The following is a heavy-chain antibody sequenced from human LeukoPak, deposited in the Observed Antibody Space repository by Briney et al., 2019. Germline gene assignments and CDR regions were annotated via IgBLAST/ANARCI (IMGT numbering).Heavy chain of an antibody. CDR2: ISAYNGNT. D-gene: IGHD1-26*01. CDR3: ARDRLSAAGGWDLVFDY. V-gene: IGHV1-18*01. Sequence: GASVKVSCKASGYTFPSYGISWVRQAPGQGLEWMGWISAYNGNTDYAQELQGRVTMTTDTSTSTAYVELRSLRSDDTAVYYCARDRLSAAGGWDLVFDYWGQGTLVTVSS. J-gene: IGHJ4*02. CDR1: GYTFPSYG.